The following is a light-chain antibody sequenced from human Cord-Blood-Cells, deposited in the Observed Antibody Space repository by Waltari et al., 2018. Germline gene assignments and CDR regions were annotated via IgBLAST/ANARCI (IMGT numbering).Light chain of an antibody. Sequence: DIVMTQSPATVPVSPGTRATLYCRASQSVSSNLASYQQQPGQAPRLLIYGASTRATGIPARFSGSGSGTEFTLTISSLQSEDFAVYYCQQYNNWPPITFGQGTRLEIK. V-gene: IGKV3-15*01. CDR3: QQYNNWPPIT. CDR1: QSVSSN. J-gene: IGKJ5*01. CDR2: GAS.